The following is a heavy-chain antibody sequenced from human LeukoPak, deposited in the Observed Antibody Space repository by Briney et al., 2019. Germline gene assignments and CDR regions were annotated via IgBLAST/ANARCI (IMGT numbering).Heavy chain of an antibody. CDR3: AREGGPYRPLDY. J-gene: IGHJ4*02. CDR2: VNLQGST. V-gene: IGHV4-31*03. CDR1: GGSIRSGAYY. Sequence: SETLSLTCIVSGGSIRSGAYYWSWIRQHPGKGLEWIGEVNLQGSTNYNPSLKSRVAISVDKSENHISLKLTSVTAADTAVYYCAREGGPYRPLDYSGQGTLVTVAS.